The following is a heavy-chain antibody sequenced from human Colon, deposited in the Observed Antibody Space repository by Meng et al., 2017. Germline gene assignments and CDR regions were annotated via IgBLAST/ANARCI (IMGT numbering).Heavy chain of an antibody. CDR2: IDLGGTP. J-gene: IGHJ4*02. D-gene: IGHD6-19*01. CDR3: ARHGGWHFDY. Sequence: QLPPQASGPGRVGPSGTLSLTCAVSGGSISSYNWWSWVRQPPGKGLEWIGQIDLGGTPYYNPSLESRVIMSLDKSKNQLSLRLTSVAAADTAVYYCARHGGWHFDYWGQGALVTVSS. V-gene: IGHV4-4*02. CDR1: GGSISSYNW.